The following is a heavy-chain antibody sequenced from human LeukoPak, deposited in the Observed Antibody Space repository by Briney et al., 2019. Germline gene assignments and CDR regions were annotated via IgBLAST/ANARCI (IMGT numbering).Heavy chain of an antibody. Sequence: SETLSLTCTVSGGSISSSSYYWGWIRQPPGKGLEWIGSIYYSGSTYYNPSLKSRVTISVDTSKNQFSLKLSSVTAADTAMYFCAKDRPDIVVVPVAVRSLPLNGMDVWGQGTSVTVSS. V-gene: IGHV4-39*07. CDR3: AKDRPDIVVVPVAVRSLPLNGMDV. CDR1: GGSISSSSYY. CDR2: IYYSGST. J-gene: IGHJ6*02. D-gene: IGHD2-2*01.